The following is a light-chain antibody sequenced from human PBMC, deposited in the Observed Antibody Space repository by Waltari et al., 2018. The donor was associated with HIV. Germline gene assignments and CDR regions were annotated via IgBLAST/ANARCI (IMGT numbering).Light chain of an antibody. J-gene: IGKJ3*01. Sequence: DIQLTQSPSFLSASVGDRVTITCRASQGISSYLAWYQQKPGKAPKLLIYAASTLQSGFPSRFSGSGSGTEFTLTISSLQPEDFATYYCQQLNSYPPAFGPGTKVDI. CDR2: AAS. CDR1: QGISSY. CDR3: QQLNSYPPA. V-gene: IGKV1-9*01.